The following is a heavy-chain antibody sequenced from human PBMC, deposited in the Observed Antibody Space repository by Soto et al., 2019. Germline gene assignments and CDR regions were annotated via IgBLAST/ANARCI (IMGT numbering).Heavy chain of an antibody. CDR3: ARRGGLERGRDYYYGMDV. J-gene: IGHJ6*02. Sequence: QVPLVQSGAEVKKPGSSVKVSCKASGGTFSSYAISWVRQAPGQGLEWMGGIIPIFGTANYAQKFQGRVTITADESTSTAYMELSSLRSEDTAVYYCARRGGLERGRDYYYGMDVWGQGTTVTVSS. CDR2: IIPIFGTA. V-gene: IGHV1-69*12. D-gene: IGHD1-1*01. CDR1: GGTFSSYA.